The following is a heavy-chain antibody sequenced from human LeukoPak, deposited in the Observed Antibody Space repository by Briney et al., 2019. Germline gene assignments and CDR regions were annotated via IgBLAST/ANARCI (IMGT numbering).Heavy chain of an antibody. CDR3: ARSVLATIRPGSWFDP. D-gene: IGHD5-12*01. J-gene: IGHJ5*02. Sequence: AYNGNTNYAQKLQGRVTMTTDTSTSTAYMELRSLRSDDTAVYYCARSVLATIRPGSWFDPWGQGTLVTVXX. V-gene: IGHV1-18*01. CDR2: AYNGNT.